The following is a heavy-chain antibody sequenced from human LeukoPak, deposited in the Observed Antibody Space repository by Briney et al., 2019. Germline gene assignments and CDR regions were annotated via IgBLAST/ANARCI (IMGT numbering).Heavy chain of an antibody. CDR2: ISVSGDWT. Sequence: GGSLRLSCEASGFTFSSYYMIWVRQAPREGLEWVSVISVSGDWTYYADSVKGRFTISRDNSKNTLYLQMNSLRAEDTAVYYCANYRQSITAAGNSREFADYWGQGTLVTVSS. CDR3: ANYRQSITAAGNSREFADY. V-gene: IGHV3-23*01. CDR1: GFTFSSYY. D-gene: IGHD6-13*01. J-gene: IGHJ4*02.